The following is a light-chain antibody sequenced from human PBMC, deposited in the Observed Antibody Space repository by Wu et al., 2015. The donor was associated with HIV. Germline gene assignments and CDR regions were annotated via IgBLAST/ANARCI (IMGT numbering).Light chain of an antibody. Sequence: EIVLTQSPGTLSLSPGERATLSCRASQSVSSSYLAWYQQKPGQAPRLLIYGASSRATGIPDRFSGSGSGTDFTLTISRLEPEDFAVYYCQQYGSSPRFAYGPRDES. CDR3: QQYGSSPRFA. J-gene: IGKJ3*01. CDR2: GAS. V-gene: IGKV3-20*01. CDR1: QSVSSSY.